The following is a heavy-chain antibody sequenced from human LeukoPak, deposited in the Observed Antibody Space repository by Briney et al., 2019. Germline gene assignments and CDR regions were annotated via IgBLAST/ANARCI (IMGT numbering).Heavy chain of an antibody. CDR1: GFTFSDYY. Sequence: GGSLRLSCAASGFTFSDYYTSWIREAPGKGLEWVSYSSSGGSAIYYADSVKGRFTISRDNAKNSVYLQMNSLRAEDTAVYYCATTRYSSASYSVYWGQGTLVTVSS. CDR3: ATTRYSSASYSVY. V-gene: IGHV3-11*04. CDR2: SSSGGSAI. D-gene: IGHD6-19*01. J-gene: IGHJ4*02.